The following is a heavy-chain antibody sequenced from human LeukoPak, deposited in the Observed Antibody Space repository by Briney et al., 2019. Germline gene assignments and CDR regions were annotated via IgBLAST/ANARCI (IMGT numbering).Heavy chain of an antibody. D-gene: IGHD5-18*01. Sequence: GSLRLSCAASEFSVGSNYMTWVRQAPGKGLEWVANIKQDGSEKYYVDPVKGRFTISRDNAKNSLYLQMNSLRAEDTAVYYCARDYGGYSYGTLDYWGQGTLVTVSS. CDR3: ARDYGGYSYGTLDY. CDR1: EFSVGSNY. CDR2: IKQDGSEK. J-gene: IGHJ4*02. V-gene: IGHV3-7*01.